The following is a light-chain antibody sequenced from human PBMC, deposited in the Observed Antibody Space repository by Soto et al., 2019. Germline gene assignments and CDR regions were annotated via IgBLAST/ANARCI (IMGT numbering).Light chain of an antibody. CDR1: QSISSY. CDR3: QQSYSTPQT. V-gene: IGKV1-39*01. J-gene: IGKJ1*01. CDR2: AAS. Sequence: VQMTQSPSSLSASVGNRVTITCRASQSISSYLNWYQQKPGKAPKLLIYAASSLQSGVPSRFSGSLYGTDFNLTISSLQTEDFATYYCQQSYSTPQTFGQGTKVDIK.